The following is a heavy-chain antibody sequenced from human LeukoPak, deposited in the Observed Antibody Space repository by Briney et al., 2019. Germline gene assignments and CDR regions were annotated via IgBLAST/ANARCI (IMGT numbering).Heavy chain of an antibody. D-gene: IGHD3-22*01. CDR1: GGSISSGGYS. V-gene: IGHV4-30-2*01. J-gene: IGHJ4*02. CDR2: IYHSGST. CDR3: ARGGYYDSSGYYPYYFDY. Sequence: SETLSLTCAVSGGSISSGGYSWSWIRQPPGKGLEWIGYIYHSGSTYYNPSLKSRVTISVDRSKNQFSLKLRSVTAADTAVYYCARGGYYDSSGYYPYYFDYWGQGTLVTVSS.